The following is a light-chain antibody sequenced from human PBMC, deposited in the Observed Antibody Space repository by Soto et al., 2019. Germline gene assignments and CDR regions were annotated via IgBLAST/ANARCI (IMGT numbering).Light chain of an antibody. J-gene: IGKJ1*01. CDR1: QSISTW. V-gene: IGKV1-5*03. Sequence: DIQMTQSPSTLSASVGDRVTITCRASQSISTWLAWYQQKPGKAPKLLIYKASNLESGVPSRFSGSGSGTEFTLAISSLQPDDFATYYCQQYNSFSSWTFGLGTMVDIK. CDR2: KAS. CDR3: QQYNSFSSWT.